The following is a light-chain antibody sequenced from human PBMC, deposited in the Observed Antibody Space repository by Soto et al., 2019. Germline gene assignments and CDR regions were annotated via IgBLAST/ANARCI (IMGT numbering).Light chain of an antibody. V-gene: IGLV2-14*01. CDR1: SSDVGGYRY. CDR3: SSYTSSSTYV. CDR2: EVS. J-gene: IGLJ1*01. Sequence: QSALTQPASVSGSPGQSITISCTGTSSDVGGYRYVSWYQQHPGKAPKLMIYEVSNRPSGVSNRFSGSKSGNTASLTISGLQAEDEADYYCSSYTSSSTYVFGTGTKV.